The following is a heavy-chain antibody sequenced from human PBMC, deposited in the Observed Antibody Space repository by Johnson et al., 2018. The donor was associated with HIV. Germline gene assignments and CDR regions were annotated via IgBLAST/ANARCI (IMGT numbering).Heavy chain of an antibody. V-gene: IGHV3-30*04. CDR3: ARDGAWGHIRMIVVVLRHDAFDI. CDR1: GFTFDDYA. Sequence: QVQLVESGGGLVQPGRSLRLSCAASGFTFDDYAMHWVRQAPGKGLEWVAVMWYDGSNKYYADSVKGRFTISRDNSKNTLYLQMNSLRAEDTAVYYCARDGAWGHIRMIVVVLRHDAFDIWGQGTMVTVSS. J-gene: IGHJ3*02. CDR2: MWYDGSNK. D-gene: IGHD3-22*01.